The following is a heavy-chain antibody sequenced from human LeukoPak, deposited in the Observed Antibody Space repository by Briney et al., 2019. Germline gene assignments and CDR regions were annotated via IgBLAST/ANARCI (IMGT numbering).Heavy chain of an antibody. CDR3: ARALTYYDILTGPYFDY. CDR1: GASISSYY. Sequence: AEPLSLTCTVSGASISSYYWSWLRQPAGKGLEWIGRIYTSESTNYNSSLKSRGTMSVDTSKNQFSLKLSSVTAADTAVYYCARALTYYDILTGPYFDYWGQGTLVTVSS. J-gene: IGHJ4*02. CDR2: IYTSEST. V-gene: IGHV4-4*07. D-gene: IGHD3-9*01.